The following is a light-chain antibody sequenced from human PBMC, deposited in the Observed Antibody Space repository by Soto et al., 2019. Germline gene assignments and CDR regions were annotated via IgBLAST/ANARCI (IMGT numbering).Light chain of an antibody. CDR2: DAS. V-gene: IGKV1-5*01. CDR1: QSISSW. Sequence: DIQMTQSPSTLSASVGDRVTITCRASQSISSWLAWYLQKPGKAPKLLIYDASSLESGVPSRFSGSGSGTEFTLTISSLQPDDFAIYYCQQYNSYPRTFGQGTKVDIK. J-gene: IGKJ1*01. CDR3: QQYNSYPRT.